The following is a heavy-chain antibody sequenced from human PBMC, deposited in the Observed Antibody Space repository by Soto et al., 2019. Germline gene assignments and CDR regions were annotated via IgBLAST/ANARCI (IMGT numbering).Heavy chain of an antibody. V-gene: IGHV1-69*06. Sequence: ASVKVSCKASGGTFSSYAISWVRQAPGQGLEWMGGIIPIFGTANYAQKFQGRVTITADKSTSTAYMELSSLRSEDTAVYYCASDVDTAMVTDYWSQGTLVTVSS. CDR1: GGTFSSYA. CDR3: ASDVDTAMVTDY. CDR2: IIPIFGTA. D-gene: IGHD5-18*01. J-gene: IGHJ4*02.